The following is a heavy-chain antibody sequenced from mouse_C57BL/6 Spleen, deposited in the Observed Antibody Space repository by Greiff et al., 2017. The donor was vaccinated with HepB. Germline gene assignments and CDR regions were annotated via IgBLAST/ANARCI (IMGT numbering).Heavy chain of an antibody. CDR1: GYTFTSYW. J-gene: IGHJ3*01. CDR3: ARASSNGGFAD. CDR2: IDPSDSYT. V-gene: IGHV1-69*01. Sequence: QVQLQQPGAELVMPGASVKLSCKASGYTFTSYWMHWVKQRPGQGLEWIGEIDPSDSYTNYNQKFKGKSTLTVDKSSSTAYMQLSSLTSEDSAVYYCARASSNGGFADWGQGTLVTVAA. D-gene: IGHD2-5*01.